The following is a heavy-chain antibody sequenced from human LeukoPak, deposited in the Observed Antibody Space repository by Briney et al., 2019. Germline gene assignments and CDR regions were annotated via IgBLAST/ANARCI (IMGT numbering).Heavy chain of an antibody. CDR2: IYSGGST. CDR3: ARETTYGSGSYFDY. CDR1: GITVSSNY. J-gene: IGHJ4*02. Sequence: GGSLRLSCAASGITVSSNYMSWVRQAPGKGLEWVSVIYSGGSTYYADSVKGRFTISRDNSKNTLYLQMNSLRAEDTAVYYCARETTYGSGSYFDYWGQGTLVTVSS. V-gene: IGHV3-53*01. D-gene: IGHD3-10*01.